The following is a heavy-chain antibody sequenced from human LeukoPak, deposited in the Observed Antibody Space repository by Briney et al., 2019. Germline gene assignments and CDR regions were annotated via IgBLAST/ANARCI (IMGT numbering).Heavy chain of an antibody. Sequence: GGSLRPSCAASGFTFSSYSMNWVRQAPGKGLEWVSSISSSSSYIYYADSVKGRFTISRDNAKNSLYLQMNSLRAEDTAVYYCARDPKQQLENWFDPWGQGTLVTVSS. CDR2: ISSSSSYI. CDR3: ARDPKQQLENWFDP. J-gene: IGHJ5*02. V-gene: IGHV3-21*01. CDR1: GFTFSSYS. D-gene: IGHD6-13*01.